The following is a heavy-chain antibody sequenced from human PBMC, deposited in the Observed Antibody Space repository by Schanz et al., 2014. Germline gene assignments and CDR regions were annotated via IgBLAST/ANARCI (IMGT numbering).Heavy chain of an antibody. CDR3: ARVRRRIATPSTPSFRNYYYYAMDV. D-gene: IGHD6-13*01. Sequence: QVQLVESGGGVVQPGRSLRLSCAAYGFTLSSYAMHWVRQAPGKGLEWVAFIWYDGSNKYYADSVKGRFTISRDNPKNTLYLQMNSLRAEDTSVYFCARVRRRIATPSTPSFRNYYYYAMDVWGQGTTVTVSS. J-gene: IGHJ6*02. V-gene: IGHV3-30*07. CDR2: IWYDGSNK. CDR1: GFTLSSYA.